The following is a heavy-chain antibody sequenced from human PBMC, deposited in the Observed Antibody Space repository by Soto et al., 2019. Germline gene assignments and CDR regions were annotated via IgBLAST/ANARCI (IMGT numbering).Heavy chain of an antibody. Sequence: QITLKESGPTLLKPTQTLTLTCTFSGFSLTDGVGVGWIRQPPGKALEWLTIIYWDGEERYSPSLKNRLTITKGTAKNQVILVMTNMDPVDTATYYCVHSVRRGSCSGGNCYHFYDWGQGTMVTVSA. CDR1: GFSLTDGVG. V-gene: IGHV2-5*02. CDR3: VHSVRRGSCSGGNCYHFYD. J-gene: IGHJ4*02. CDR2: IYWDGEE. D-gene: IGHD2-15*01.